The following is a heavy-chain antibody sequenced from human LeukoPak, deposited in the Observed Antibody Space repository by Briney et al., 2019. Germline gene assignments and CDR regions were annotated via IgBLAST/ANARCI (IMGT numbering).Heavy chain of an antibody. Sequence: SETLSLTCTVPGGSISSNSYYWASIRHPPGKGLEWIGTIYYSGNTYYNPSLKSRVNISIDTSKNQFSLKLTSVTAADTAVYYSSRLSYYNYYMDVWGKGTTVTVSS. J-gene: IGHJ6*03. V-gene: IGHV4-39*01. CDR1: GGSISSNSYY. CDR2: IYYSGNT. CDR3: SRLSYYNYYMDV.